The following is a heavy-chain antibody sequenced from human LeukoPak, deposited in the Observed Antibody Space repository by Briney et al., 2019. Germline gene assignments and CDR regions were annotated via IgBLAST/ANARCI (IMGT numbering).Heavy chain of an antibody. CDR3: ARDDRVCSSTSCYVGYPYDY. D-gene: IGHD2-2*01. CDR2: ISSNSSTI. J-gene: IGHJ4*02. CDR1: GFTFSSYS. Sequence: GGSLRLSCAASGFTFSSYSMNWVRQAPGKGLEWVSYISSNSSTIYYADSVKGRFTISRDNAKNSLYLQMNSLRAEDTAVYYCARDDRVCSSTSCYVGYPYDYWGQGTLVTVSS. V-gene: IGHV3-48*01.